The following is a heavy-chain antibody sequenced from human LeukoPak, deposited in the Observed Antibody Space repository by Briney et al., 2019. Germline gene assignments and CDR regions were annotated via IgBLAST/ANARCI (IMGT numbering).Heavy chain of an antibody. D-gene: IGHD6-6*01. Sequence: ASVKVSCKASGYTFTGYYMHWVRQAPGQGLEWMGWINPNSGGTNYAQKFQGRVTMTRDTSISTAYMELSRLRSDDTAVYYCARGLYSSSSGYYFDYWGQGTLVTVSS. CDR2: INPNSGGT. J-gene: IGHJ4*02. CDR1: GYTFTGYY. V-gene: IGHV1-2*02. CDR3: ARGLYSSSSGYYFDY.